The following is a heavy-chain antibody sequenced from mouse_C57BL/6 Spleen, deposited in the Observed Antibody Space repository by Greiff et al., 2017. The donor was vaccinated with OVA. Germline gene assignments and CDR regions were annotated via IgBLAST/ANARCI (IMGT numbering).Heavy chain of an antibody. V-gene: IGHV1-63*01. D-gene: IGHD2-14*01. CDR1: GYTFTNYW. CDR3: ARRGTNWYFDV. CDR2: IYPGGGYT. J-gene: IGHJ1*03. Sequence: QVQLQQSGAELVRPGTSVKMSCKASGYTFTNYWIGWAKQRPGHGLEWIGDIYPGGGYTNYNEKCKGKATLTADKSSSTAYMQFSSLTSEDSAIYYCARRGTNWYFDVWGTGTTVTVSS.